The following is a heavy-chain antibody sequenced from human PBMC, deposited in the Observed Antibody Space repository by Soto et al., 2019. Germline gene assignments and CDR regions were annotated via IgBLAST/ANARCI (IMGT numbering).Heavy chain of an antibody. Sequence: QVQLVQSGAEVRKPGASLKVSCKMSGNTLSELPMHWVRQIPGKGLEWMAGYDPEDDGTIYAQNFEGRVSLTEDTPTDTAYLEVNRLTTEDTAVYYWATRGNDASSSLCYWGQGTLVSVSS. CDR3: ATRGNDASSSLCY. J-gene: IGHJ4*01. V-gene: IGHV1-24*01. CDR1: GNTLSELP. D-gene: IGHD5-12*01. CDR2: YDPEDDGT.